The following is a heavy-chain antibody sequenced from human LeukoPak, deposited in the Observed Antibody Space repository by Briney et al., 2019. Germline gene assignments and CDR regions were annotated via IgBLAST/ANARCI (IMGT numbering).Heavy chain of an antibody. V-gene: IGHV3-23*01. J-gene: IGHJ4*02. D-gene: IGHD2-15*01. Sequence: PGGSLRHSCAASGFTFSSYAMSWVRQAPGKGLEWVSAISGSGGSTYYADSVKGRFTISRDNSKNTLYLQMNSLRAEDTAMYYCAKVNGWAANPVSFDYWGQGTLVTVSS. CDR3: AKVNGWAANPVSFDY. CDR1: GFTFSSYA. CDR2: ISGSGGST.